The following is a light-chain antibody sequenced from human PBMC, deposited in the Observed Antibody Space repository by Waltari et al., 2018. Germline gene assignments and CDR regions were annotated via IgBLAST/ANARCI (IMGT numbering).Light chain of an antibody. CDR3: QYYNNLPLT. J-gene: IGKJ4*01. Sequence: EIVMTQSPATLSVSPGEGATLSCRASQHVASYVAWYHQKSGQAPRLLIYGASTRATGIPARFSGSGSGTEFALTISSLQSEDSAVYYCQYYNNLPLTFGGGTKVEI. CDR2: GAS. CDR1: QHVASY. V-gene: IGKV3-15*01.